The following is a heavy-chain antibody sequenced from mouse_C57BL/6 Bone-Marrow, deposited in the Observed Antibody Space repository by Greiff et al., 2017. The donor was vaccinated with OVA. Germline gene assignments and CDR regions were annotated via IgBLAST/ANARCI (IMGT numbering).Heavy chain of an antibody. D-gene: IGHD3-2*02. V-gene: IGHV1-61*01. CDR1: GYTFTSYW. Sequence: QVQLKQPGAELVRPGSSVKLSCKASGYTFTSYWMDWVKQRPGQGLEWIGNIYPSDSETHYNQKFKDKATLTVDKSSSTAYMQLSSLTSEDSAVYYCARSPAQATDYWGQGTTLTVSS. CDR3: ARSPAQATDY. J-gene: IGHJ2*01. CDR2: IYPSDSET.